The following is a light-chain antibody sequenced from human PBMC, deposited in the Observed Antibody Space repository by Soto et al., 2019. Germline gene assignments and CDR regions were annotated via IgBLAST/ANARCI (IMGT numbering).Light chain of an antibody. J-gene: IGKJ5*01. CDR3: XXXTHWPIT. CDR1: QSLVHSDGIAY. V-gene: IGKV2-30*02. CDR2: KVS. Sequence: DVVMTQAPLSLPVTLGQPASISCRSNQSLVHSDGIAYFSWFQQRPGRSPRRLIYKVSNRDSGVPARFSGSGSGTDFALKISRVEAEDVGVYYXXXXTHWPITFGQGTRREIK.